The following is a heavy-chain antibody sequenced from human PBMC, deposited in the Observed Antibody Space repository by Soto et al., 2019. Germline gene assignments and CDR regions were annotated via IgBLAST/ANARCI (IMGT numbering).Heavy chain of an antibody. CDR3: AKDVVSIVGATLYGMDV. D-gene: IGHD1-26*01. V-gene: IGHV3-23*01. Sequence: GGSLRLSCAASGFTFSSYAMSWVRQAPGKGLEWVSAISGSGGSTYYADSVKGRFTISRDNSKNTLYLQMNSLRAEDTAVYYCAKDVVSIVGATLYGMDVWGQGTTVTVSS. CDR2: ISGSGGST. J-gene: IGHJ6*02. CDR1: GFTFSSYA.